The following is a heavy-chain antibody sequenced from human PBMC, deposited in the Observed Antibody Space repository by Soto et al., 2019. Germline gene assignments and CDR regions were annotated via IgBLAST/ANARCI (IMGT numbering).Heavy chain of an antibody. CDR1: GFTFSRYA. D-gene: IGHD4-4*01. CDR3: ARDYSNRDPHSFDI. CDR2: IIPIFGTA. V-gene: IGHV1-69*13. Sequence: VKVSCKASGFTFSRYAISWVRQAPGQGLEWMGGIIPIFGTANYGQKFQGRVTITTDKSTSTAYMELSSLRSEDTAVYYCARDYSNRDPHSFDIWGQGTMVTVSS. J-gene: IGHJ3*02.